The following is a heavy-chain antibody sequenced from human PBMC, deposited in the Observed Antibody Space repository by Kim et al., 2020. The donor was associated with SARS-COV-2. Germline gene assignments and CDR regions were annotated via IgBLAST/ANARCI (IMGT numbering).Heavy chain of an antibody. D-gene: IGHD6-19*01. CDR3: AKAQGATYTSGWRSLDY. V-gene: IGHV3-23*01. J-gene: IGHJ4*02. Sequence: GTGRCTVSRYNSKNTLYLQMNSLRAEDTDVYYCAKAQGATYTSGWRSLDYWGQGTLVTVSS.